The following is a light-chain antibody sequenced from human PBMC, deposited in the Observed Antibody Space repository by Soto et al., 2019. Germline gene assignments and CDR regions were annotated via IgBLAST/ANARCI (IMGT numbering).Light chain of an antibody. V-gene: IGKV3-11*01. CDR2: EAS. CDR3: QQRSNGPSYT. Sequence: EIVLTQSPATLSLSPGERATLSCRASQSVSSYLAWYQQKHGQAPRLLIYEASNRATGIPARFSGSGSGTDFTLTISSLEPEDFAVYYCQQRSNGPSYTFGQGTKLEIK. CDR1: QSVSSY. J-gene: IGKJ2*01.